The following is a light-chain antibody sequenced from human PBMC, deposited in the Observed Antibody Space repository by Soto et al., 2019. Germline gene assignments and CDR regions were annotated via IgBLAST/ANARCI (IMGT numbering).Light chain of an antibody. CDR3: QSYDSSLSGVV. V-gene: IGLV1-40*01. CDR1: SSNIGADYD. Sequence: QSVLTQPPSVSGAPGQRVTIPCTGSSSNIGADYDVHWYQQLPGAAPKLLIYRNTNRPSGVPDRFSASKSGTSASLAITGLQAEDEADYYCQSYDSSLSGVVFGGGTKLIVL. J-gene: IGLJ2*01. CDR2: RNT.